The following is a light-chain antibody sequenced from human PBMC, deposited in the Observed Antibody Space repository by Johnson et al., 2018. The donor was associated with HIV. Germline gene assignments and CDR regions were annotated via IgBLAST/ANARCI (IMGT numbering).Light chain of an antibody. J-gene: IGLJ1*01. CDR2: DNN. CDR3: GTWDSSLSAVSV. V-gene: IGLV1-51*01. Sequence: TQPPSVSAAPGQKVTISCSGSSSNIGNNYVSWYQQLPGTAPKLLIYDNNKRPSGIPDRFSGSKSGTSATLGITGLQTGDEADYYCGTWDSSLSAVSVFGTGTKVTGL. CDR1: SSNIGNNY.